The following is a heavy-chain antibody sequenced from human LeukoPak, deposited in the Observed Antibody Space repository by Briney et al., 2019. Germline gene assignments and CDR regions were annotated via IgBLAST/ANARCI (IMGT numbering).Heavy chain of an antibody. J-gene: IGHJ4*02. CDR3: ARRSRLYRHETTGYHDS. CDR1: GDYITTTNYY. Sequence: PSETLSLTCNVSGDYITTTNYYWAWLRQPPGKGLEWIASVFYSGTTYYNPSLKSRVTISMDTSRKQISLRLTSVTATDTAIYYCARRSRLYRHETTGYHDSWGQGTLVTVSS. CDR2: VFYSGTT. D-gene: IGHD3-9*01. V-gene: IGHV4-39*01.